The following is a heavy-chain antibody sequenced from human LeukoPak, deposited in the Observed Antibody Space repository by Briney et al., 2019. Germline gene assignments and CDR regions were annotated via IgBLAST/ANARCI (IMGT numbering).Heavy chain of an antibody. V-gene: IGHV4-4*07. Sequence: KPSETLSLTCTVSGGSISSYYWSWIRQPAGKGLEWIGRIYTSGSTNCNPSLKSRVTISVDKSKNQFSLKLSSVTAADTAVYYCARDLGWLSDPHYYYYYMDVWGKGTTVTVSS. CDR1: GGSISSYY. CDR2: IYTSGST. J-gene: IGHJ6*03. D-gene: IGHD3-22*01. CDR3: ARDLGWLSDPHYYYYYMDV.